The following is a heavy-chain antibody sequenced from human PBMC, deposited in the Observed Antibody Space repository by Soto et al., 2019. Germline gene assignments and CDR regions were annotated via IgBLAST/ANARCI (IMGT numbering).Heavy chain of an antibody. V-gene: IGHV3-21*01. D-gene: IGHD5-18*01. CDR1: GFTFSSYS. J-gene: IGHJ3*02. Sequence: GGTPRLSCAASGFTFSSYSMNWVRQAPGKGLEWVSSISSSSSYIYYADSVKGRFTISRDNAKNSLYLQMNSLRAEDTAVYYCAREYSYGPDAFDIWGQGTMVTVSS. CDR3: AREYSYGPDAFDI. CDR2: ISSSSSYI.